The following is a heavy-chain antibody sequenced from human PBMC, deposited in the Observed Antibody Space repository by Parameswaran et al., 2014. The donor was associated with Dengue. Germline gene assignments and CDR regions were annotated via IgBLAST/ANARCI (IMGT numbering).Heavy chain of an antibody. D-gene: IGHD2-15*01. CDR3: ARGTCGSCWILDH. V-gene: IGHV1-3*01. J-gene: IGHJ4*02. CDR1: SNA. CDR2: INADNGNT. Sequence: SNARLGATGPGQRLEWMGWINADNGNTKYSQKFQGRVTITRDTSANAAYMELSSLRSEDTAVYYCARGTCGSCWILDHWVQGTLVTVSS.